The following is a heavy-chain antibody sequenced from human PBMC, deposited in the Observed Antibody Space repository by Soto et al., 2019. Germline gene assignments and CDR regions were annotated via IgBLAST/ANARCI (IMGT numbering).Heavy chain of an antibody. CDR3: AIAYSGTYYGYLDP. V-gene: IGHV1-24*01. D-gene: IGHD1-26*01. CDR2: FDPEDGEA. Sequence: QVQLVQSGAEVKKPGASVKVSCKVSGDTLTELSIHWVRQAPGKGLEYMGGFDPEDGEAMDAQNFQGRVTMTEDTSTDTTYIELSSLTSENTAVYFFAIAYSGTYYGYLDPSGQGTLVTVSA. CDR1: GDTLTELS. J-gene: IGHJ5*02.